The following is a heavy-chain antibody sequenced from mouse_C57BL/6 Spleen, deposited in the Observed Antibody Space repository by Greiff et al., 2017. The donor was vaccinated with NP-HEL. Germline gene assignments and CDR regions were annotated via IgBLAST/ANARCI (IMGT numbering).Heavy chain of an antibody. V-gene: IGHV1-54*01. CDR2: FNPGSGGT. D-gene: IGHD1-1*01. CDR3: ARSGDNYGSSAFAY. CDR1: GYAFTNYL. J-gene: IGHJ3*01. Sequence: QVQLKESGAELVRPGTSVKVSCKASGYAFTNYLLEWVKQRPGQGLERIGVFNPGSGGTNYNEQFKGKATLTADKSSSTAYLQVSNLTTEDSAVYFIARSGDNYGSSAFAYWGQGKLVTVCA.